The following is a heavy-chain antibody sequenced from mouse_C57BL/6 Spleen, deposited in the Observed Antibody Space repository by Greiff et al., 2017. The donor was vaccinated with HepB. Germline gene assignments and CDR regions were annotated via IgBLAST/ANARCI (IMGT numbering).Heavy chain of an antibody. CDR3: ARHVGSNYDYYAMDY. J-gene: IGHJ4*01. V-gene: IGHV5-12*01. CDR1: GFTFSDYY. Sequence: EVQLIESGGGLVQPGGSLKLSCAASGFTFSDYYMYWVRQTPEKRLEWVAYISNGGGSTYYPDTVKGRFTISRDNAKNTLYLQMSRLKSEDTAMYYCARHVGSNYDYYAMDYWGQGTSVTVSS. D-gene: IGHD2-5*01. CDR2: ISNGGGST.